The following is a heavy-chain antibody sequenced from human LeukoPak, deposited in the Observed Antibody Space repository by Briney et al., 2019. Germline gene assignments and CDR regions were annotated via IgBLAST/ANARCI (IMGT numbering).Heavy chain of an antibody. CDR1: GFTFSVAA. D-gene: IGHD3-3*01. V-gene: IGHV3-7*05. J-gene: IGHJ5*02. CDR3: AREGGDRYDFWSGYPTYNWFDP. Sequence: PGGSLRLSCAASGFTFSVAAMTWVRQAPGKGLEWVANIKQDGSEKYYVDSVKGRFTISRDNAKNSLYLQMNSLRAEDTAVYYCAREGGDRYDFWSGYPTYNWFDPWGQGTLVTVSS. CDR2: IKQDGSEK.